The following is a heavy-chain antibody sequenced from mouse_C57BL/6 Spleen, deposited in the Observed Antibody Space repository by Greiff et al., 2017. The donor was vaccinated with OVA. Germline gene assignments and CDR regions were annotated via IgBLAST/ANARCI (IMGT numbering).Heavy chain of an antibody. J-gene: IGHJ1*03. CDR2: INYDGSST. CDR3: ARDKDSYYYGSSYWYFDV. Sequence: EVNLVESEGGLVQPGSSMKLSCTASGFTFSDYYMAWVRQVPEKGLEWVANINYDGSSTYYLDSLKSRFIISRDNAKNILYLQMSSLKSEDTATYYCARDKDSYYYGSSYWYFDVWGTGTTVTVSS. V-gene: IGHV5-16*01. D-gene: IGHD1-1*01. CDR1: GFTFSDYY.